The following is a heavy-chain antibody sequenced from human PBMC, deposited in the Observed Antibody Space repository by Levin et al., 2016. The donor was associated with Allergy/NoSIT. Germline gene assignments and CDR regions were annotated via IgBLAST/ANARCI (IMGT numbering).Heavy chain of an antibody. CDR3: AKNRLGAYNYANDAFEI. V-gene: IGHV1-18*01. Sequence: ASVKVSCKTSGYPFTNYGISWVRQAPGQGLEWMGWISGYTGNTNYAQKFQGRVTMTTDTSTSTAYMELRRLTSDDTAVYYCAKNRLGAYNYANDAFEIWGQGTMVTVSS. D-gene: IGHD3-10*01. CDR2: ISGYTGNT. J-gene: IGHJ3*02. CDR1: GYPFTNYG.